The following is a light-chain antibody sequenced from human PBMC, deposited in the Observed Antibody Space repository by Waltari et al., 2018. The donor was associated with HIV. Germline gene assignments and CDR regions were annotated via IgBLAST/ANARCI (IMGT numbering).Light chain of an antibody. CDR3: SSYTRSSTHVV. V-gene: IGLV2-14*01. Sequence: QSALTQPASVSGSPGQPITISCTGTSSDVGGYNSVPWYQQHPGKAPKLMIYEVSNRPSGVSNRFSGSKSGNTASLTISGLQAEDEADYYCSSYTRSSTHVVFGGGTKLTVL. CDR2: EVS. J-gene: IGLJ2*01. CDR1: SSDVGGYNS.